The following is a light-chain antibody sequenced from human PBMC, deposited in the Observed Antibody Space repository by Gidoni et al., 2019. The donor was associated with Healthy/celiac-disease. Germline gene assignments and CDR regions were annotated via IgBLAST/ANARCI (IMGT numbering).Light chain of an antibody. Sequence: QLVLPQSPSASASLGASVKLTCTLSSGHSRYAIAWHQQQPEKGPRYLMKLNSDGSHSKGDGIPDRFSGSSSGAERYLTISSLQSEDEADYYCQTWGTGIVVFGGGTKLTVL. V-gene: IGLV4-69*01. CDR1: SGHSRYA. J-gene: IGLJ2*01. CDR2: LNSDGSH. CDR3: QTWGTGIVV.